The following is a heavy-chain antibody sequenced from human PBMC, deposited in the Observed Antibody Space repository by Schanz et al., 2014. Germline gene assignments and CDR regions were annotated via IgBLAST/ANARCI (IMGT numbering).Heavy chain of an antibody. D-gene: IGHD4-4*01. CDR1: GGSIKRGDTY. J-gene: IGHJ4*02. Sequence: QVQLQESGPRLVKPSQTLSLTCTVAGGSIKRGDTYWNWIRQQPGKGLEWIGYIYSGSSYFNPSLKSRVTITGDASKNQFSLTVYCARGHDYSPVEYWGQGVLVSVSS. V-gene: IGHV4-31*03. CDR2: IYSGSS. CDR3: Y.